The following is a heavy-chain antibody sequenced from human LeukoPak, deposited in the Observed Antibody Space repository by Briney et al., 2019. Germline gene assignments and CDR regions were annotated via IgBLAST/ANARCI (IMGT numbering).Heavy chain of an antibody. CDR1: GGTFSTYA. D-gene: IGHD2-2*02. Sequence: PGGSLRLSCAASGGTFSTYAISWVRQAPGQGLEWMGGIIPIFGTPNYAQKFQGRVTITTDESTSTGYMELSSLRSEDTAVYYCASVNVEEPAAIRADLYYFYFYMDVWGKGTTVTVSS. V-gene: IGHV1-69*05. J-gene: IGHJ6*03. CDR3: ASVNVEEPAAIRADLYYFYFYMDV. CDR2: IIPIFGTP.